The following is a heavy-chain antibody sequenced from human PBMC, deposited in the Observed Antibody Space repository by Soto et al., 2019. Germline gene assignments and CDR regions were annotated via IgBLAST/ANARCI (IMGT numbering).Heavy chain of an antibody. CDR1: GFIFRSYS. V-gene: IGHV3-30-3*01. D-gene: IGHD2-15*01. CDR2: ISYDGSNK. CDR3: AREYGIGGAAFDI. Sequence: PGGSLRLSCAASGFIFRSYSMHWVRQAPGKGLEWVAVISYDGSNKYYADSVKGRFTISRDNSKNTLYVQMNSLRAEDTAVYYCAREYGIGGAAFDIWGQGTMVTVSS. J-gene: IGHJ3*02.